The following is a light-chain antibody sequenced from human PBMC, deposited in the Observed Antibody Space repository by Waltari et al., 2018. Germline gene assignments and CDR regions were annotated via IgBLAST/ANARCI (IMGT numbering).Light chain of an antibody. V-gene: IGKV3-15*01. CDR1: QTIRTN. CDR2: GAS. CDR3: QQYNNWPPGDT. Sequence: ETVMTQSPASLSVSPGERATLSCRASQTIRTNLACYHHKPGQAPRLLIHGASTRAPGIPARFSGSGSGTEFTLTISSLQSEDSAVYYCQQYNNWPPGDTFGQGTRLEVK. J-gene: IGKJ2*01.